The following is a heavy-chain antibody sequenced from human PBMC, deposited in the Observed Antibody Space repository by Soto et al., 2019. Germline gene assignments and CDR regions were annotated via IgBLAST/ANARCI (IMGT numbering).Heavy chain of an antibody. CDR2: IYYSGST. Sequence: PSEPLCLTWTVVGGYISSHYCSWIRQPPGKGLEWIGYIYYSGSTNYNPSLKSRVTISVDTSKNQFSLKLSSVTAADTAVDYCARRYGGNFDYWGQGTLVTVSS. J-gene: IGHJ4*02. CDR3: ARRYGGNFDY. D-gene: IGHD4-17*01. V-gene: IGHV4-59*11. CDR1: GGYISSHY.